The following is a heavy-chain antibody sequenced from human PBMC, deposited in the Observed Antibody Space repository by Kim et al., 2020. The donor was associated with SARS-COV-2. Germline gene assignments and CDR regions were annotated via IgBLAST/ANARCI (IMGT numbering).Heavy chain of an antibody. V-gene: IGHV3-15*01. CDR3: TTDWGYYYGMDV. CDR2: IKSKTDGGTT. J-gene: IGHJ6*02. D-gene: IGHD3-16*01. Sequence: GGSLRLSCAASGFTFSNAWMSWVRQAPGKGLEWVGRIKSKTDGGTTDYAAPVKGRFTISRDDSKNTLYLQMNSLKTEDTAVYYCTTDWGYYYGMDVWGQGTTVTVSS. CDR1: GFTFSNAW.